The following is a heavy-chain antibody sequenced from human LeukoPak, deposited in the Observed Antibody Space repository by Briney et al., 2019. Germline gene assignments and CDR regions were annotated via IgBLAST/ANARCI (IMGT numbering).Heavy chain of an antibody. J-gene: IGHJ4*02. CDR2: IYSGGST. CDR3: ARGARNTVTASGVFDY. CDR1: GFTVSSNY. V-gene: IGHV3-53*03. D-gene: IGHD4-17*01. Sequence: PGGSLRLSCAASGFTVSSNYMSWVRQAPGTGLEWVSVIYSGGSTYYADSVKGRFTISRDNSKNTLYLQMNSLRAEDTAVYYCARGARNTVTASGVFDYWGQGTLVTVSS.